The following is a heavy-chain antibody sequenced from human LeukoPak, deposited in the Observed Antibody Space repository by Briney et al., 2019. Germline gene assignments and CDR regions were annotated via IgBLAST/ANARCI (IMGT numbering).Heavy chain of an antibody. V-gene: IGHV3-21*01. D-gene: IGHD2-2*01. J-gene: IGHJ4*02. CDR1: GFTCSSYS. CDR3: ARDGGVVVVPAANFEY. Sequence: GGSLRLSYPASGFTCSSYSMNWVRQAPGKGLKWLSSISSSSSYIYYADSVKGRFTISRENAKNSVYVQMKSLRAEDMAVYYCARDGGVVVVPAANFEYWGQGNVVPVSS. CDR2: ISSSSSYI.